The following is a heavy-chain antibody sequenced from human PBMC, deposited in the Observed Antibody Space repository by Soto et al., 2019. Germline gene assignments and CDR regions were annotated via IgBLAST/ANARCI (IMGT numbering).Heavy chain of an antibody. D-gene: IGHD2-15*01. V-gene: IGHV3-48*03. CDR2: ISRSGSTI. CDR1: GLTFSSYE. J-gene: IGHJ2*01. CDR3: ARDGRIRRPDWYFDL. Sequence: GGSLRLSCAASGLTFSSYEMNWVRQAPGKGLEWVSYISRSGSTIYYADSVKGRVTISRDNAKNSLYLQMNSLRAADTAVYYCARDGRIRRPDWYFDLWGRGTLVTVSS.